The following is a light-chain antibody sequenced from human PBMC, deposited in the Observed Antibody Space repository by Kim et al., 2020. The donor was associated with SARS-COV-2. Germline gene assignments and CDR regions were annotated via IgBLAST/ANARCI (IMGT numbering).Light chain of an antibody. J-gene: IGKJ5*01. V-gene: IGKV1-39*01. CDR2: GAS. CDR1: QSISIH. CDR3: QQSYNLPQST. Sequence: VGDRGTINCRARQSISIHLNWYQVKPGRAPKRLVYGASTLQSGAPSRFSGGGSGTYFTLAISGLQADDFATYYCQQSYNLPQSTFGHGTRLEIK.